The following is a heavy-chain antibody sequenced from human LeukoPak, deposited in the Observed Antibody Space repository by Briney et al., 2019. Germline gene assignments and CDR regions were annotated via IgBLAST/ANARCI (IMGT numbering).Heavy chain of an antibody. D-gene: IGHD3-16*02. CDR3: ARGGYDYDVWGSYRPVDY. J-gene: IGHJ4*02. V-gene: IGHV1-69*05. CDR1: GGTFSSYA. CDR2: IIPIFGTA. Sequence: GASVKVSCKASGGTFSSYAISWVRQAPGQGLEWMGGIIPIFGTANYAQKFQGRVTITTDESTSTAYMELSSLRSEDAAVYYCARGGYDYDVWGSYRPVDYWGQGTLVTVSS.